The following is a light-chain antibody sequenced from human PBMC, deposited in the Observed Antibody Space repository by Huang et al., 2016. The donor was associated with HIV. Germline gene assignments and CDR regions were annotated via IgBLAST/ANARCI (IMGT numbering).Light chain of an antibody. Sequence: DIALMQSPGTLSFSPGETATLSCRASETVKNNFLAWYQPKPGQAPRLPISGASSRATGIPDRCSGSGSGTDFTLIITRLEPEDLGVYYCQHYGMSPKTFGQGTKVEIK. V-gene: IGKV3-20*01. CDR2: GAS. CDR3: QHYGMSPKT. J-gene: IGKJ1*01. CDR1: ETVKNNF.